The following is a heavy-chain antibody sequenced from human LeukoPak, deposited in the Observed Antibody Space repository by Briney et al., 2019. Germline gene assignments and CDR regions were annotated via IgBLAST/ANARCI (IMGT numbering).Heavy chain of an antibody. Sequence: ASVKVSCKASGGTFSSYAISWVRQAPGQGLEWMGGIIPIFGTANYAQKFQGRVTITADESTSTAYMELSSLRSEDTAVYYCARGYCSGGSCYPPFDPWGQGTLVTVSS. CDR2: IIPIFGTA. CDR1: GGTFSSYA. J-gene: IGHJ5*02. V-gene: IGHV1-69*13. D-gene: IGHD2-15*01. CDR3: ARGYCSGGSCYPPFDP.